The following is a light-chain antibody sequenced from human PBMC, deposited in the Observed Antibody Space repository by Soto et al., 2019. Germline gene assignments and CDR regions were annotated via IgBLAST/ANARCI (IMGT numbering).Light chain of an antibody. CDR2: GAS. V-gene: IGKV3-20*01. J-gene: IGKJ1*01. CDR1: QSVSSNH. CDR3: QQYGSSPKT. Sequence: IVLTQSPGTLSLSPGERATLSCRASQSVSSNHLAWYQQKRGQAPRLLIYGASSKATGVPDRFSGSGSGTDFTLTISSLEPEDFAVYYCQQYGSSPKTFGQGTKVEIK.